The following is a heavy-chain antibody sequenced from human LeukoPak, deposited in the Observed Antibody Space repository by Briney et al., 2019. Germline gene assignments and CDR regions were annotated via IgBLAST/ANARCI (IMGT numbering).Heavy chain of an antibody. CDR2: ISYDGSNK. CDR3: ARGTSGSPDY. Sequence: GRSLRLSCAASGFTFSSYGMHWVRQAPGKGLEWVAVISYDGSNKYYADSVKGRFTISRDNSKNTLYLQMNSLRAEDTAVYYCARGTSGSPDYWGQGTLVTVSS. D-gene: IGHD1-26*01. J-gene: IGHJ4*02. V-gene: IGHV3-30*03. CDR1: GFTFSSYG.